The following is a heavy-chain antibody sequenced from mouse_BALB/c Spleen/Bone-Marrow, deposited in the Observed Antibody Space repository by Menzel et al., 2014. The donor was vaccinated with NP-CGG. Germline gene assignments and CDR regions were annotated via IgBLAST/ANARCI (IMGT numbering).Heavy chain of an antibody. CDR3: ARSGYDYENY. V-gene: IGHV1-82*01. CDR1: GYAFSSSW. CDR2: IYPGDGDT. D-gene: IGHD2-4*01. Sequence: QVQLQQSGPELVKPGASVKISCKASGYAFSSSWMNWVKQRPGQGLEWIGRIYPGDGDTNYNGKFKGKATLTADKSSSTAYVQLSSLTSVDSAVYFCARSGYDYENYWGQGTTLTVSS. J-gene: IGHJ2*01.